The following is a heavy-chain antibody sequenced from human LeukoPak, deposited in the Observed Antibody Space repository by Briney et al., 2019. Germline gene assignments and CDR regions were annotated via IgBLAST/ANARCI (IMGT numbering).Heavy chain of an antibody. CDR1: GFTFSSYA. D-gene: IGHD6-13*01. J-gene: IGHJ4*02. Sequence: GGSLRLSCAASGFTFSSYAMHWVRQAPGKGLEWVAVISYDGSNKYYADSVKGRFTISRDNSKNTLYLQMNSLRAEDTAVYYCAREGGSSSWYYDYWGQGTLVTVSS. CDR2: ISYDGSNK. CDR3: AREGGSSSWYYDY. V-gene: IGHV3-30-3*01.